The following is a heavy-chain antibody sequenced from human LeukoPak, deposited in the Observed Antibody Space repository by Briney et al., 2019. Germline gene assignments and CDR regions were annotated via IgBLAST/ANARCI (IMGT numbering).Heavy chain of an antibody. Sequence: PGGFLRLSCAASGFTFSGYWMYWVRQVPGKGLVWVSRINRDGSSTNHADSVKGRFTISRDNAKNTLYLQMNSLRAEDTAVYYCARANGGNLPLDYWGQGTLFTVSS. CDR2: INRDGSST. CDR1: GFTFSGYW. V-gene: IGHV3-74*01. CDR3: ARANGGNLPLDY. J-gene: IGHJ4*02. D-gene: IGHD4-23*01.